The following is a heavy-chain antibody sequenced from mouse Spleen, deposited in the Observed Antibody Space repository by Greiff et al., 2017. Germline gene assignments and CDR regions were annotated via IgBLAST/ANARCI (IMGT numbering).Heavy chain of an antibody. D-gene: IGHD2-4*01. CDR1: GYTFTSYW. V-gene: IGHV1-52*01. CDR2: IDPSDSET. J-gene: IGHJ4*01. CDR3: ARRYDYGRSRPGARDY. Sequence: QVQLQQPGAELVRPGSSVKLSCKASGYTFTSYWMHWVKQRPIQGLEWIGNIDPSDSETHYNQKFKDKATLTVDKSSSTAYMQLSSLTSEDSAVYYCARRYDYGRSRPGARDYWGQGTSVTVSS.